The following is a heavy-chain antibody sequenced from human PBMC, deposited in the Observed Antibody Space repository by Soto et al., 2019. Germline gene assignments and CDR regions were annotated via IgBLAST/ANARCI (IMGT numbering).Heavy chain of an antibody. CDR1: GFTFSSYA. D-gene: IGHD3-10*01. V-gene: IGHV3-23*01. CDR2: ISGSGGST. J-gene: IGHJ4*02. Sequence: PVGSLRLSCAASGFTFSSYAMSWVRQAPGKGLEWVSAISGSGGSTYYADSVKGRFTISRDNSKNTLYLQMNSLRAEDTAVYYCAKDPSRSYGFGLWGQGTLVTVSS. CDR3: AKDPSRSYGFGL.